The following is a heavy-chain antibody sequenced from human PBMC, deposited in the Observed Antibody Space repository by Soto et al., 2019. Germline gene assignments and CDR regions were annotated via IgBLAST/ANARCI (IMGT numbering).Heavy chain of an antibody. J-gene: IGHJ2*01. V-gene: IGHV4-31*03. D-gene: IGHD5-12*01. CDR2: IYYSGST. CDR1: GGSISSGGYY. CDR3: ARAKQWLRDSWYFDL. Sequence: SETLSLTCTVSGGSISSGGYYWSWIRQHPGKGLEWIGYIYYSGSTYYNPSLKSRVTISVDTSKNQFSLKLSSVTAADTAVYYCARAKQWLRDSWYFDLWGRGTLVTVSS.